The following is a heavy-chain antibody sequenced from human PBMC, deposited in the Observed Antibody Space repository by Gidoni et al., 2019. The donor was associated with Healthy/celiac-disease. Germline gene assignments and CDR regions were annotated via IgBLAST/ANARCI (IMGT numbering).Heavy chain of an antibody. D-gene: IGHD2-2*02. CDR1: GFTFSSYW. V-gene: IGHV3-74*01. CDR2: INSDGRST. CDR3: ARDGQGYCSSTSCYTEEYYYYGMDV. J-gene: IGHJ6*02. Sequence: EVQLVESGGGLVQPGVSLRLSCAASGFTFSSYWLHWVRQAPGKGLVWVSRINSDGRSTSYADSVKGRFTISRDNAKNTLYLQMNSLRAEDTAVYYCARDGQGYCSSTSCYTEEYYYYGMDVWGQGTTVTVSS.